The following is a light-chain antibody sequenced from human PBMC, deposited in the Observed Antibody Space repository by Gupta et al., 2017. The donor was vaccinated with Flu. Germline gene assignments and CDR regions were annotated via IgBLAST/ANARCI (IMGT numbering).Light chain of an antibody. CDR3: QQDNKWPLT. CDR1: QSISSD. Sequence: EILMTQSPVTLSVFPGESATLSCRASQSISSDLAWYQQKPGQAPRLLIYGASTRDSGVPARFSGSGSGSEFTLTISSLQSEDSAIYTCQQDNKWPLTFGRGTKIEIK. V-gene: IGKV3-15*01. J-gene: IGKJ4*02. CDR2: GAS.